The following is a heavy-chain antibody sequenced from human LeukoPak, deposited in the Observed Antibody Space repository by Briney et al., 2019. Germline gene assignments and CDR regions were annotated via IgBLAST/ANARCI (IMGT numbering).Heavy chain of an antibody. Sequence: GGSLRLSCAASGFTFNTYAMSWVRQAPGKGLEWVSGISGRGGSTYYANSVKGRFPISRDNSKNTLYLQMNSLRAEDTAVYYCAKVGYDSWAIDYWGQGTLVTVSS. J-gene: IGHJ4*02. CDR3: AKVGYDSWAIDY. CDR2: ISGRGGST. V-gene: IGHV3-23*01. D-gene: IGHD3-3*01. CDR1: GFTFNTYA.